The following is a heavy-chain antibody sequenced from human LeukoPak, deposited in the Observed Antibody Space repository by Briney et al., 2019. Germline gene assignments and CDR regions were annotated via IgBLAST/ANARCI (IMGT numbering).Heavy chain of an antibody. CDR2: ISSNGGST. CDR1: GFTFSSYA. D-gene: IGHD3-10*01. V-gene: IGHV3-64*01. Sequence: PGGSLRLSCAASGFTFSSYAMHWVRQAPGKGLKYVSAISSNGGSTYYANSVKGRSTISRDNSKNTLYLQMGSLRAEDMAVYYCARSVTMVRGVTSWNWFDPWGQGTLVTVSS. CDR3: ARSVTMVRGVTSWNWFDP. J-gene: IGHJ5*02.